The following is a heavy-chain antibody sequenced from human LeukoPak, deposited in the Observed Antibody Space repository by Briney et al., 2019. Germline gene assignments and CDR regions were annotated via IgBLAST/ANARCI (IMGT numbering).Heavy chain of an antibody. CDR2: IYSGGST. D-gene: IGHD6-19*01. J-gene: IGHJ6*03. Sequence: GGSLRLSCAASGFTLSSRYMSWVRQAPGRGLEWVSVIYSGGSTYYADSVKGRFIISRDNLKNTVFLQVNSLRVEDTAVYYCARDNGAGYYYYLDVWGKGTTVTVSS. CDR3: ARDNGAGYYYYLDV. CDR1: GFTLSSRY. V-gene: IGHV3-53*01.